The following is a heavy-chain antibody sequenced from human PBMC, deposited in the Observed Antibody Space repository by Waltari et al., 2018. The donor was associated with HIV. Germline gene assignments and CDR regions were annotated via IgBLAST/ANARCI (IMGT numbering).Heavy chain of an antibody. CDR3: ARGGGYCSSTSCYLPLDPTDV. CDR2: INHSGST. D-gene: IGHD2-2*01. J-gene: IGHJ6*02. V-gene: IGHV4-34*01. Sequence: QVQLQQWGAGLLKPSETLSLTCAVYGGSFSGYYWSWIRQPPGKGLEWIGEINHSGSTNYNPSLKSRVTISVDTSKNQFSLKLGSVTAADTAVYYCARGGGYCSSTSCYLPLDPTDVWGQGTTVTVSS. CDR1: GGSFSGYY.